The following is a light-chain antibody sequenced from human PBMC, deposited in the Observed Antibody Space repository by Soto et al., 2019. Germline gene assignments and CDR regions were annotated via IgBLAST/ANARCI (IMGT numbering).Light chain of an antibody. Sequence: DIQMTQSPSTLSASVGDRVTITCRASQSISSWLAWYQQKPGKAPKLLIYDASSLESGVPSRFSGSGSGTEFTLTISSLQPDGFATYYCQQYNSYPYTFGQGTKLEIK. V-gene: IGKV1-5*01. CDR3: QQYNSYPYT. CDR1: QSISSW. CDR2: DAS. J-gene: IGKJ2*01.